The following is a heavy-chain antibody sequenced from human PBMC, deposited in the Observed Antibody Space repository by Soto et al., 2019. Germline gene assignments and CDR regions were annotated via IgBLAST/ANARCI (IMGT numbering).Heavy chain of an antibody. CDR2: INPNSGGT. CDR1: GYTFTGYY. V-gene: IGHV1-2*04. Sequence: ASVKVSCKASGYTFTGYYIHWVRQAPGQGLEWMGWINPNSGGTNYAQKFQGWVTMTRDTSISTAYMELSSLRSEDTAVYYCASSGKYIAAAGTRGYFDYWGQGTLVTVSS. J-gene: IGHJ4*02. D-gene: IGHD6-13*01. CDR3: ASSGKYIAAAGTRGYFDY.